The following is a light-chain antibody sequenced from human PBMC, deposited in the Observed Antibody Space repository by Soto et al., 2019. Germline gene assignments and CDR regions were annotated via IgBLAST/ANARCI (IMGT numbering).Light chain of an antibody. V-gene: IGKV3-20*01. Sequence: EIVLTQSPGTLSLSPGERATLSCRASQSVDGGYLAWYQQKPGQAPRLLIYGASSRATGIPDRFSGSGSGTDFTLTISRLEPEDFAVYYCQQYGRSPRTFGQGTKVDIK. CDR1: QSVDGGY. J-gene: IGKJ1*01. CDR3: QQYGRSPRT. CDR2: GAS.